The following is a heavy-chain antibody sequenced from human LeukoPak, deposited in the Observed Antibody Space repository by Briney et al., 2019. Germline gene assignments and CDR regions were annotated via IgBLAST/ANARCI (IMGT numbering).Heavy chain of an antibody. CDR1: GFTFSSYA. D-gene: IGHD6-13*01. CDR2: IIGSGSST. J-gene: IGHJ4*02. V-gene: IGHV3-23*01. Sequence: GGSLRLSCAASGFTFSSYAMSWVRQAPGKGLEWASAIIGSGSSTYYADSVKGRFTISRDNSKNTLFLQMNSLRAEDTAVYYCAKDRAQQLVLDFWGQGTLVTVSS. CDR3: AKDRAQQLVLDF.